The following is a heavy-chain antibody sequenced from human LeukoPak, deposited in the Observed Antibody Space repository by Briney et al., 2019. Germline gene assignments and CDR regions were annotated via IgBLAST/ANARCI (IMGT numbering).Heavy chain of an antibody. CDR3: ARDSGGYSSSWYHYYYGMDV. Sequence: SVRVSCKASGGTFSSYAISWVRQAPGQGLEWMGGIIPIFGTANYAQKFQGRVTITADESTSTAYMELSSLRSEDTAVYYCARDSGGYSSSWYHYYYGMDVWGQGTTVTVSS. CDR2: IIPIFGTA. J-gene: IGHJ6*02. D-gene: IGHD6-13*01. V-gene: IGHV1-69*01. CDR1: GGTFSSYA.